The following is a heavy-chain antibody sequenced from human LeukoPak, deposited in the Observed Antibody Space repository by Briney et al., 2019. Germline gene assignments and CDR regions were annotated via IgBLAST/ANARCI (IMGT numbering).Heavy chain of an antibody. CDR2: INPNSGDT. J-gene: IGHJ2*01. Sequence: ASVKVSCKASGYTLTGYYIHWVRQAPGEGLEWMGWINPNSGDTNYAQKFQGWVTMTRDTSISTAYMELSRLNSDDTAVFYCAKNMGYGDYWYFDLWGRGTLVTVSS. V-gene: IGHV1-2*04. CDR3: AKNMGYGDYWYFDL. D-gene: IGHD4-17*01. CDR1: GYTLTGYY.